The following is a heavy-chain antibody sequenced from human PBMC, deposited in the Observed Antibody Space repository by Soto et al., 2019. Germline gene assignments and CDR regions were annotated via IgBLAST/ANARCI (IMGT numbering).Heavy chain of an antibody. V-gene: IGHV3-30-3*01. CDR3: ARKAVPDF. Sequence: QVKLVESGGTVVQPGRSLRLSCAASGFSFSKYAMHWVRQAPGKGLEWVAVITYDATNEYYADSVKGRFTISRDNSNNTLAPLMGRLRLADTGVYYCARKAVPDFWGQGTLVTVSS. CDR2: ITYDATNE. D-gene: IGHD6-19*01. J-gene: IGHJ4*02. CDR1: GFSFSKYA.